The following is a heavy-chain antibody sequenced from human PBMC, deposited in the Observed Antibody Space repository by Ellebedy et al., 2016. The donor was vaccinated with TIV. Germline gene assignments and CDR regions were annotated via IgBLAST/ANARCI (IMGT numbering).Heavy chain of an antibody. CDR3: ERAQRGSGWGSGQYYYGMDV. D-gene: IGHD6-19*01. J-gene: IGHJ6*02. V-gene: IGHV1-8*01. Sequence: ASVKVSCKASGYTFTDYDINWVRQATGQGLEWMGWVDPNSGITGNEQKFQGRVTMTGNTSTGTVDMELSSLTSADTAVYFRERAQRGSGWGSGQYYYGMDVWGQGATVTVSS. CDR1: GYTFTDYD. CDR2: VDPNSGIT.